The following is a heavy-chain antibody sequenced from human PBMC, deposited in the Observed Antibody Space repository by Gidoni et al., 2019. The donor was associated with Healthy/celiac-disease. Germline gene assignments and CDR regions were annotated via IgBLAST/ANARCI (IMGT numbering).Heavy chain of an antibody. CDR1: GGSISSGGYY. CDR3: ARDRSRITMMGRGIAFDI. CDR2: IYYSGST. V-gene: IGHV4-31*03. D-gene: IGHD3-22*01. Sequence: QVQLQESGPGLVKPSQTLSLTCTVSGGSISSGGYYWSWIRQHPGKGLEWIGYIYYSGSTYYNPSLKSRVTISVDTSKNQFSLKLSSVTAADTAVYYCARDRSRITMMGRGIAFDIWGQGTMVTVSS. J-gene: IGHJ3*02.